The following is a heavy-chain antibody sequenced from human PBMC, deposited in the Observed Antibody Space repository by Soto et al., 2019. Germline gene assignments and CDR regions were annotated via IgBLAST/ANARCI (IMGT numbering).Heavy chain of an antibody. Sequence: QLQLQESGPGLVKPSETLSLTCTVSGGSISSSSYYWGWIRQPPGKGLEWIGSIYYSGSPYYNPSLKSRVPISVDTSKNQFSLKLGSGTAADTAVYYCASRNYGDSHAEYFQHWGQGTLVTVSS. V-gene: IGHV4-39*01. CDR2: IYYSGSP. J-gene: IGHJ1*01. D-gene: IGHD4-17*01. CDR3: ASRNYGDSHAEYFQH. CDR1: GGSISSSSYY.